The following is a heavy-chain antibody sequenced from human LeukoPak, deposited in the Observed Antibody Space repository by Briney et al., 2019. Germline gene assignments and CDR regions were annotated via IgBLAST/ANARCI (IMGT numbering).Heavy chain of an antibody. J-gene: IGHJ5*02. CDR3: AKDLRYSSSWSSGWFDP. D-gene: IGHD6-13*01. V-gene: IGHV1-2*02. Sequence: EASVKVSCKASGYTFTGYYIFWVRQAPGQGLEWMGWINPDSGGTNYAQKFQGRVTMTRDTSISTAYMELSRLTSDDTAVYYCAKDLRYSSSWSSGWFDPWGQGTLVTVSS. CDR2: INPDSGGT. CDR1: GYTFTGYY.